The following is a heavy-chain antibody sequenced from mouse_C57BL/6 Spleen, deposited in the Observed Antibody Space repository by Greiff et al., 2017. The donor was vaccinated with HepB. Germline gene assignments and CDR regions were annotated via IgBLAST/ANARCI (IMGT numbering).Heavy chain of an antibody. CDR1: GYTFTSYW. J-gene: IGHJ4*01. Sequence: EVQLQQSGTVLARPGASVKMSCKTSGYTFTSYWMHWVKQRPGQGLEWIGAIYPGNSDTSYNQKFKGKAKLTAVTSASTAYMELSSLTNEDSAVYYCTRSYDYSYYAMDYWGQGTSVTVSS. CDR3: TRSYDYSYYAMDY. CDR2: IYPGNSDT. D-gene: IGHD2-4*01. V-gene: IGHV1-5*01.